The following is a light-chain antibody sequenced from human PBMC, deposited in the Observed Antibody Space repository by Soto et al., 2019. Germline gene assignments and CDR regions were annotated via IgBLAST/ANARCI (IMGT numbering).Light chain of an antibody. CDR3: QQYDSLLYT. Sequence: DLQMTQSPSSLSASVGDRVTITCQASQDISNYLNWYQQKPGKAPKLLIYDASNWETGVPSRFSGSGSGTDFTFTISSLQPEDIAAYYCQQYDSLLYTFGQGTKLEIK. V-gene: IGKV1-33*01. CDR1: QDISNY. CDR2: DAS. J-gene: IGKJ2*01.